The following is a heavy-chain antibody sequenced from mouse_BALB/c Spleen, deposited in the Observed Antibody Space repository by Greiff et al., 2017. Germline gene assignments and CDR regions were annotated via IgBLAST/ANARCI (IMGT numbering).Heavy chain of an antibody. CDR1: GFNIKDYY. D-gene: IGHD1-1*01. J-gene: IGHJ1*01. Sequence: EVHLVESGAELVRPGALVKLSCKASGFNIKDYYMHWVKQRPEQGLEWIGWIDPENGNTIYDPKFQGKASITADTSSNTAYLQLSSLTSEDTAVYYCALITTAYFDVWGAGTTVTVSS. CDR3: ALITTAYFDV. V-gene: IGHV14-1*02. CDR2: IDPENGNT.